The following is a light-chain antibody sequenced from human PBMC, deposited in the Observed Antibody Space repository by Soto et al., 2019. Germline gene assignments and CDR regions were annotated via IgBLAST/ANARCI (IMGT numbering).Light chain of an antibody. Sequence: IVMTQSPATLSVSPGERATLSCRASRSVNSNLAWYQQKPGQAPRLLIYGASTRATGISTRFSGSGSGTEFTLTISSLQSEDFAVYYCHQYHHWQYTLGQGTKLEIK. CDR3: HQYHHWQYT. CDR1: RSVNSN. V-gene: IGKV3-15*01. J-gene: IGKJ2*01. CDR2: GAS.